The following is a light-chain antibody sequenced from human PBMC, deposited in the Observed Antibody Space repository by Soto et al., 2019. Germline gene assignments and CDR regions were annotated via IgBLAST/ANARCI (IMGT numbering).Light chain of an antibody. J-gene: IGKJ1*01. CDR3: QQYAGSRT. CDR1: QSVSTNQ. CDR2: GAS. Sequence: EIVLTQSPGTLSLSPGERATLSCRASQSVSTNQLAWYQQKPGQAPRLLIYGASSRATGIADRFSGSGSGTDFTLTISRLEPEDFAVYYCQQYAGSRTFGQGTKVDIK. V-gene: IGKV3-20*01.